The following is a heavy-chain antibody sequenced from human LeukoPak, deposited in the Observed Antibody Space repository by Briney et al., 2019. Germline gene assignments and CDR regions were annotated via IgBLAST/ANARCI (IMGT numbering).Heavy chain of an antibody. CDR3: ARGRDGYPGGWFDL. D-gene: IGHD5-24*01. Sequence: VPSVKVSCKASGGTFSSYAISWVRQAPGQGLEWMGRIIPILGIANYAQKFQGRVTITADKSTSTAYMELSRLRSEDTAVYYCARGRDGYPGGWFDLWGQGTLVTVSS. V-gene: IGHV1-69*04. J-gene: IGHJ5*02. CDR1: GGTFSSYA. CDR2: IIPILGIA.